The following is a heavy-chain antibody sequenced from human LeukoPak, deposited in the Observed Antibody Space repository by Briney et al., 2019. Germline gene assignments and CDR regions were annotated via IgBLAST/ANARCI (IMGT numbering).Heavy chain of an antibody. Sequence: PGGSLRLSCAASGFTVSSNYMSWVRQAPGKGLEWVSCISSSSSYIYYANSVKGRFTISRDNAKNSLYLQMNSLRAEDTAVYYCARVRIGYYDSSGYYQRGYYYYMDVWGKGTTVTVSS. D-gene: IGHD3-22*01. V-gene: IGHV3-21*01. J-gene: IGHJ6*03. CDR1: GFTVSSNY. CDR2: ISSSSSYI. CDR3: ARVRIGYYDSSGYYQRGYYYYMDV.